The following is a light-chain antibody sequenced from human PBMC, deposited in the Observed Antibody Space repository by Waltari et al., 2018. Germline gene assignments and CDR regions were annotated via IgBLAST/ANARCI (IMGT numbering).Light chain of an antibody. V-gene: IGKV4-1*01. J-gene: IGKJ4*01. CDR1: QRVLNSSNNKNY. CDR2: WSS. Sequence: DIVMTQSPDSLAVSLGERATINCKSSQRVLNSSNNKNYLAWYQQKPGQPPKLLIYWSSTRESGVPDRFSGSGSATDFTLTISSLQAEDVAVYYCQHYYSSPLTFGGGTKVEIK. CDR3: QHYYSSPLT.